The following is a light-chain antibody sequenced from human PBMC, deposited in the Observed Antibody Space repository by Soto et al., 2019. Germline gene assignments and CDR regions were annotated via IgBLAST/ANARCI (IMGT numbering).Light chain of an antibody. V-gene: IGLV1-44*01. Sequence: QSVLTQPPSASGTPGQRVTISCSGSSSNIGSNTVNWYQQLPGTATKLLIYRNNQRPSGVPDRFSGSKSGTSASLAISGLQSEDEADYYCAAWDDSLNGLVFGTGTKLTVL. CDR1: SSNIGSNT. CDR3: AAWDDSLNGLV. CDR2: RNN. J-gene: IGLJ1*01.